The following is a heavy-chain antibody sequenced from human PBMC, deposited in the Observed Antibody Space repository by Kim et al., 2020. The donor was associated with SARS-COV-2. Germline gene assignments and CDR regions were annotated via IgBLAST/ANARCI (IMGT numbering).Heavy chain of an antibody. J-gene: IGHJ5*02. Sequence: SVKVSCKASGFTFTSSAVQWVRQARGQRLEWIGWIVVGSGNTNYPQKFQERVTITRDMSTSTAYMELSSMRSEDTAVYYCAAEQPVVLWSRGGSPWGQGTLVTVSS. CDR3: AAEQPVVLWSRGGSP. V-gene: IGHV1-58*01. D-gene: IGHD3-10*01. CDR1: GFTFTSSA. CDR2: IVVGSGNT.